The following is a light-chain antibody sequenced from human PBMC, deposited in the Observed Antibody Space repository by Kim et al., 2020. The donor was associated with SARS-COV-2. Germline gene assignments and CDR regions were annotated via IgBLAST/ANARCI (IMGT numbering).Light chain of an antibody. CDR2: EDN. CDR3: QSYDSSNAV. V-gene: IGLV6-57*03. J-gene: IGLJ7*01. CDR1: SGSFARHN. Sequence: GQTVTISCTRSSGSFARHNVQWLQQRPGSAPTTVLYEDNKRPSGVPDRCSGSFESSYSSASLPISGLKSEDGADYYCQSYDSSNAVFGGGTQLTVL.